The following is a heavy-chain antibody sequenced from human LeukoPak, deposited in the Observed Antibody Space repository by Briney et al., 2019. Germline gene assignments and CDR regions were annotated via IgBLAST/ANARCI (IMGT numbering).Heavy chain of an antibody. CDR1: GFTFSSYA. J-gene: IGHJ4*02. Sequence: GGSLRLSCSASGFTFSSYAMNWVRQAPGKGLEWVSYISSSGSTIYYADSVKGRFTISRGNAKNSLYLQMNSLRAEDTAVYFCASVRQFVDYWGQGTLVTVSS. CDR2: ISSSGSTI. V-gene: IGHV3-48*03. D-gene: IGHD3-10*01. CDR3: ASVRQFVDY.